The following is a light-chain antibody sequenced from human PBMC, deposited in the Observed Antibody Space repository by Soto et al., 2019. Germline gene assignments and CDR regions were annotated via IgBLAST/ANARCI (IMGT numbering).Light chain of an antibody. J-gene: IGKJ1*01. V-gene: IGKV3-20*01. CDR2: GAS. CDR1: QSVSSSY. CDR3: HHYGSSSWT. Sequence: IVLTQSPVTLSLSPGQRATLSCRPSQSVSSSYLAWYQQKPGQAPRLLIYGASSRATGISDRISGSGSGTDFTLTISRLEPEDFAVYYCHHYGSSSWTFGQGTKVDIK.